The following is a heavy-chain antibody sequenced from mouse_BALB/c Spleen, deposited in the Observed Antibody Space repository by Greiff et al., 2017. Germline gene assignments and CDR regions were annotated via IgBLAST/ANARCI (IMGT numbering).Heavy chain of an antibody. CDR2: INPSNGRT. CDR3: ARWDYDAWFAY. V-gene: IGHV1S81*02. D-gene: IGHD2-4*01. CDR1: GYTFTSYW. J-gene: IGHJ3*01. Sequence: GYTFTSYWMHWVKQRPGQGLEWIGEINPSNGRTNYNEKFKSKATLTVDKSSSTAYMQLSSLTSEDSAVYYCARWDYDAWFAYWGQGTLVTVSA.